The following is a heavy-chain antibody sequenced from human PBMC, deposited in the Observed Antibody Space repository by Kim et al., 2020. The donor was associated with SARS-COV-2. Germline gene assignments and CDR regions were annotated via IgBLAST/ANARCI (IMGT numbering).Heavy chain of an antibody. CDR1: GYTFTSYG. CDR3: ARDELYYDSSGRPDYYGMDV. D-gene: IGHD3-22*01. Sequence: ASVKVSCKASGYTFTSYGISWVRQAPGQGLEWMGWISAYNGNTNYAQKLQGRVTMTTDTSTSTAYMELRSLRSDDTAVYYCARDELYYDSSGRPDYYGMDVWGQGTTVTVSS. V-gene: IGHV1-18*01. J-gene: IGHJ6*02. CDR2: ISAYNGNT.